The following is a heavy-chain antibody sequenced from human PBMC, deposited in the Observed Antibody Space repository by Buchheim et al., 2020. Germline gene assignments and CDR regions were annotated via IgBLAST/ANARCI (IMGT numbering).Heavy chain of an antibody. CDR2: INPNSGGT. CDR3: ARAGSYYTPIDY. D-gene: IGHD3-10*01. CDR1: GYTFTGYY. V-gene: IGHV1-2*02. J-gene: IGHJ4*02. Sequence: QVQLVQSGAEVKKPGASVKVSCKASGYTFTGYYMHWVRQAPGQGLEWMGWINPNSGGTNYAQKLKGRVTMTRDTSISTAEMELSRLRSDDTAVYYCARAGSYYTPIDYWGQGTL.